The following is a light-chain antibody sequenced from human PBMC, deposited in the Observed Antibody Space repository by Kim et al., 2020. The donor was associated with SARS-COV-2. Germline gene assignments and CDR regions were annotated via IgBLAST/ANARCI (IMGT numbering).Light chain of an antibody. Sequence: DIQMTQSPSTLSASLGDRVTITCRASQSISTWLAWYQKKSGKAPKLLIYDASNLEDGVPSRFSGSGSGAEFTLTISSLQPDDFATYYCQQYNSYSTFGQGTKLEI. CDR1: QSISTW. CDR3: QQYNSYST. J-gene: IGKJ2*01. V-gene: IGKV1-5*01. CDR2: DAS.